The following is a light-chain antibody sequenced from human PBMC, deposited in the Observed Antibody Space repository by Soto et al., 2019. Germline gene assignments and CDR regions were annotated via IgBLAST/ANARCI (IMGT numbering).Light chain of an antibody. CDR1: QGITNN. J-gene: IGKJ1*01. V-gene: IGKV1-17*03. CDR3: LQVNSYPWT. Sequence: DIQMTQSPSAMSASVGDRVTITCRASQGITNNLAWFQQRPGKVPRRLIYFASTLQSGVPSRFSGSGSGTEVTLTISGLEPEDFATYYCLQVNSYPWTFGQGTNVEIK. CDR2: FAS.